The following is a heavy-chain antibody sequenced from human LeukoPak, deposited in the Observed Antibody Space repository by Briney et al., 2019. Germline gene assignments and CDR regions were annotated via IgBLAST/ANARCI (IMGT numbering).Heavy chain of an antibody. CDR3: APGASGSYYFGMDV. Sequence: GASLRLSCAASGITFSSYAMSWVRQAPGKGLEWVSAISGSGRSTYYTDPVKGRFTISRDNSKNTVYLQMNSLRAEDTAVYYCAPGASGSYYFGMDVWGQGTTVTVSS. D-gene: IGHD1-26*01. V-gene: IGHV3-23*01. CDR1: GITFSSYA. CDR2: ISGSGRST. J-gene: IGHJ6*02.